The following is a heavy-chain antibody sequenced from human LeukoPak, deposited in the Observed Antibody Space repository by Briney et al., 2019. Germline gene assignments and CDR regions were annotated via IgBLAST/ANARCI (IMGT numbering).Heavy chain of an antibody. V-gene: IGHV4-39*01. J-gene: IGHJ4*02. CDR1: GVSISSSNSY. Sequence: TSETLSLTCAVSGVSISSSNSYWGWIRQPPGKGLEWIGSIYYSGSTYYNPSLKSRVTISVDTSKNQFSLKLSSVTAADTAVYYCIVVPAAASFDYWGQGTLVTVSS. D-gene: IGHD2-2*01. CDR3: IVVPAAASFDY. CDR2: IYYSGST.